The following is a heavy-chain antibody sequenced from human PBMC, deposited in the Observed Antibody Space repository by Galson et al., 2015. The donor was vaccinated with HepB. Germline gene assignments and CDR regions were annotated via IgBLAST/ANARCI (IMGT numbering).Heavy chain of an antibody. J-gene: IGHJ3*02. CDR2: ISGSGGSI. CDR3: AKFHSKIPRGAFDI. V-gene: IGHV3-23*01. CDR1: GFNFSSYA. Sequence: SLRLSCAASGFNFSSYAMSWVRQAPGKGLEWVSTISGSGGSIDYADSVKGRFTISRDNSKNTLYLQMNSLRAEDTAVYYCAKFHSKIPRGAFDIWGQGTMVTVSS. D-gene: IGHD4-11*01.